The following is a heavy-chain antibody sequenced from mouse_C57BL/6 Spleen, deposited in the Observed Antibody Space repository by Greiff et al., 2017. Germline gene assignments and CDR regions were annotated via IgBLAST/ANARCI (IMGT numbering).Heavy chain of an antibody. J-gene: IGHJ3*01. CDR2: ISYDGSN. D-gene: IGHD2-12*01. CDR3: AREGFSLYQGPPY. V-gene: IGHV3-6*01. CDR1: GYSITSGYY. Sequence: EVQLQQSGPGLVKPSQSLSLTCSVTGYSITSGYYWNWIRQFPGNKLEWMGYISYDGSNNYNPSLKNRISITRDTSKNQFFLKLNSVTTEDTATYYCAREGFSLYQGPPYWGQGTLVTVSA.